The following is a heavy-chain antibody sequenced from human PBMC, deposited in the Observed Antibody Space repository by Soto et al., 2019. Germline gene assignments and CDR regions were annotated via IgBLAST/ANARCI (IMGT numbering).Heavy chain of an antibody. CDR2: IGGSGGIT. Sequence: PGGSLRLSCAASGFTFSSYAMSWVRQAPGKGLEWVSAIGGSGGITYYADSVKGRFTISRDNSKKTLYLQMNSLRAEDTAVYYCAKTPQGRVVVPGAVAWFDPWGQGTLVTVSS. V-gene: IGHV3-23*01. CDR3: AKTPQGRVVVPGAVAWFDP. CDR1: GFTFSSYA. J-gene: IGHJ5*02. D-gene: IGHD2-2*01.